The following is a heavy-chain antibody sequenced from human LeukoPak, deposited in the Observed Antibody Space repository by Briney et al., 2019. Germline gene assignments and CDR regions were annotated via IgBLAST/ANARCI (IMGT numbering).Heavy chain of an antibody. CDR1: GDSISSHSYF. D-gene: IGHD6-19*01. CDR2: IHYIGST. J-gene: IGHJ4*02. V-gene: IGHV4-39*02. CDR3: AKTLPYSGGWRATFDF. Sequence: SDTLSLTCTVSGDSISSHSYFWGWIRQPPGKGLEWFGNIHYIGSTYYNPSLKSRVTISVDTSTNHFSLKLSSVTAADTAVYYCAKTLPYSGGWRATFDFWGQGTLVTVSS.